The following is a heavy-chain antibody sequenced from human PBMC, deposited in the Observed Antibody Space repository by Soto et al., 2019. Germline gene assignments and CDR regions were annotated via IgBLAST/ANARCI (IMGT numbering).Heavy chain of an antibody. D-gene: IGHD3-22*01. Sequence: GGSLRLSCAASGFTFSGYAMSWVRQAPGKGLEWVSAISGSGGSTYYADSVKGRFTISRDNSKNTLYLQMNSLRAEDTAVYYWAKSVLGRYYDSSGYYFIGDYWGQGTLVTVSS. V-gene: IGHV3-23*01. J-gene: IGHJ4*02. CDR2: ISGSGGST. CDR3: AKSVLGRYYDSSGYYFIGDY. CDR1: GFTFSGYA.